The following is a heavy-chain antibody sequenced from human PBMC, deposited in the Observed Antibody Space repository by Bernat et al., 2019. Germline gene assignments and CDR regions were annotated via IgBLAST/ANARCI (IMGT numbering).Heavy chain of an antibody. J-gene: IGHJ4*02. CDR3: AKDRGGGSYFDY. D-gene: IGHD1-26*01. CDR2: IRYDGSNK. Sequence: QVQLVESGGGVVQPGGSLRLSCAASGFTFSTNGMHWVRQAPGKGLEWVASIRYDGSNKYYADSVKGRFTISRDNSKNTLYLQINSLRAEDTAVYYCAKDRGGGSYFDYWGQGTLVTVSS. V-gene: IGHV3-30*02. CDR1: GFTFSTNG.